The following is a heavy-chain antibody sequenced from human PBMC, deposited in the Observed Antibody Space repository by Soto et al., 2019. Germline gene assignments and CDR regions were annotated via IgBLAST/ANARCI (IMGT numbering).Heavy chain of an antibody. CDR2: INPNSGGT. Sequence: ASVKVSCKASGYTFTGFYMHWVRQAPGQGLEWMGWINPNSGGTNYAQKFQGRVTMTRDTSISTAYMELSRLRSDDTAVYYCARDITGTTTRVNAFDIWGQGTMVTVSS. D-gene: IGHD1-20*01. CDR1: GYTFTGFY. J-gene: IGHJ3*02. V-gene: IGHV1-2*02. CDR3: ARDITGTTTRVNAFDI.